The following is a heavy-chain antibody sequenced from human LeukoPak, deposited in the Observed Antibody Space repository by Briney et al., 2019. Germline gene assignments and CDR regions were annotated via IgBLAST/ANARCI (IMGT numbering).Heavy chain of an antibody. CDR2: IRYDGSNK. CDR3: AQGRAAGSYYYDSSGPPIPLDY. V-gene: IGHV3-30*02. CDR1: GFTFSSYG. D-gene: IGHD3-22*01. J-gene: IGHJ4*02. Sequence: PGGSLRLSCAASGFTFSSYGMHWVRQAPGKGLEWVAFIRYDGSNKYYADSVKGRFTISRDNSKNTLYLQMNSLRAEDTAVYYCAQGRAAGSYYYDSSGPPIPLDYWGQGTLVTVSS.